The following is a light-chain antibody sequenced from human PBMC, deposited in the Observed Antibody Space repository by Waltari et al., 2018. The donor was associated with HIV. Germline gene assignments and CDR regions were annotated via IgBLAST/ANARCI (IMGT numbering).Light chain of an antibody. CDR1: SSDVGGYNY. CDR3: SSHAGSKVV. J-gene: IGLJ2*01. V-gene: IGLV2-8*01. Sequence: QSALTQPPSASGSPGQSVTLSCTGTSSDVGGYNYVSWHQQHPGKAPKLMIYDVIKRPPGVPDRFSGSKSGNTASLTVSVLQPEDEADYYCSSHAGSKVVFGGGTRLTVL. CDR2: DVI.